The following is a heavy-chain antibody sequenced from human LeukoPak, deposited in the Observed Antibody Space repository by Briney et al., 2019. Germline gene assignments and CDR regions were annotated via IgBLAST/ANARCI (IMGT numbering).Heavy chain of an antibody. V-gene: IGHV3-30-3*01. CDR1: GLTFSSYA. J-gene: IGHJ4*02. CDR2: ISYDGSNK. CDR3: ARSYYYDSSGSPDY. D-gene: IGHD3-22*01. Sequence: GGSLRLSCAASGLTFSSYAMHWVRQAPGKGLEWVAVISYDGSNKYYADSVKGRFTISRDNSKNTLYLQMNSLRAEDTAVYYCARSYYYDSSGSPDYWGQGTLVTVSS.